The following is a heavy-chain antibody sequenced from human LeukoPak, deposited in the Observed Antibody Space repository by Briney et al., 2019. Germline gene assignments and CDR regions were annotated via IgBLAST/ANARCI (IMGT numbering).Heavy chain of an antibody. CDR2: ISGSGGST. V-gene: IGHV3-23*01. J-gene: IGHJ4*02. Sequence: PGGSLRLSCAASGFTFSSYGMSWVRQAPGKGLEWVSAISGSGGSTYYADSVKGRFTTSRGNSKNTLYLQMNSLRAEDTAVYYCAKEREARDGLHSFVDYWGQGTLVTVSS. CDR3: AKEREARDGLHSFVDY. CDR1: GFTFSSYG. D-gene: IGHD5-24*01.